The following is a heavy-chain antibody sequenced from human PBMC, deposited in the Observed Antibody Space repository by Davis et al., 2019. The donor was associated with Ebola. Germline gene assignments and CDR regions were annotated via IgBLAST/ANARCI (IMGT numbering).Heavy chain of an antibody. CDR3: ARFYCTGGVCRYYFDY. D-gene: IGHD2-8*02. Sequence: ASVKVSCKASGYTFTSYYMHWVRQAPGQGLEWMGWMNPNSGNTGYAQKFQGRVTMTRNTSISTAYMELSSLRSEDTAVYYCARFYCTGGVCRYYFDYWGQGTLVTVSS. J-gene: IGHJ4*02. V-gene: IGHV1-8*02. CDR2: MNPNSGNT. CDR1: GYTFTSYY.